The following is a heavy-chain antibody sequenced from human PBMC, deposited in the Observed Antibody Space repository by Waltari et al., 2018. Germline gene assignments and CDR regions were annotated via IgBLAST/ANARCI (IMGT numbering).Heavy chain of an antibody. Sequence: QVQLVQSGAEVKKPGSSVTVSCKASGGTFSSNAISWVRQAPGQGLEWMGGIIPIFGTANYAQKFQGRVTITTDESTSTAYMELSSLRSEDTAVYYCATRVDDSSGYGPLGFDYWGQGTLVTVSS. CDR2: IIPIFGTA. V-gene: IGHV1-69*05. CDR3: ATRVDDSSGYGPLGFDY. D-gene: IGHD3-22*01. J-gene: IGHJ4*02. CDR1: GGTFSSNA.